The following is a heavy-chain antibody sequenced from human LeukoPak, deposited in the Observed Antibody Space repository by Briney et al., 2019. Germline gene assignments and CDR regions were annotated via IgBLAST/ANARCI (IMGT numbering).Heavy chain of an antibody. J-gene: IGHJ4*02. CDR3: AREGWEGSSSGSFDY. Sequence: PGGSLRLSCAASGFTFSSYAMHWVRQAPGKGLEWVAVISYDGSNKYYADSVKGRFTISRDNSKNTLYLQMNSLRAEDTAVYYCAREGWEGSSSGSFDYWGQGTLVTVSS. D-gene: IGHD6-6*01. V-gene: IGHV3-30-3*01. CDR2: ISYDGSNK. CDR1: GFTFSSYA.